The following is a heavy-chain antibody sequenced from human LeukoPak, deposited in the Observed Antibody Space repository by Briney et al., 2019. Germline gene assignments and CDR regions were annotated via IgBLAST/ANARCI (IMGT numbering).Heavy chain of an antibody. CDR2: ISGGGGST. D-gene: IGHD2-15*01. CDR1: GFTFRTYA. CDR3: AKDRYCGGGTCYWSYFDY. J-gene: IGHJ4*02. V-gene: IGHV3-23*01. Sequence: GGSLRLSCAASGFTFRTYAMSWVRQAPGKGLEWVSAISGGGGSTYYADSVKGRFTISRDNSRNTLFLQMNSLRAEDTAVYYCAKDRYCGGGTCYWSYFDYWGQGTLVTVSS.